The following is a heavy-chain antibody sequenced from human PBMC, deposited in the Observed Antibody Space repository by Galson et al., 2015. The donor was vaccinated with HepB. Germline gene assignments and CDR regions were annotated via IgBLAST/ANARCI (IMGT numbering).Heavy chain of an antibody. J-gene: IGHJ4*02. CDR2: ISSSSSYT. V-gene: IGHV3-11*06. CDR3: ARDQTYDSLPGF. D-gene: IGHD3-22*01. Sequence: SLRLSCAASGFTFSDYYMSWIRQAPGKGLEWVSYISSSSSYTNYADSVKGRFTISRDNAKNSLYLQMNSLRAEDTAVYYCARDQTYDSLPGFWGQGTLVTVSS. CDR1: GFTFSDYY.